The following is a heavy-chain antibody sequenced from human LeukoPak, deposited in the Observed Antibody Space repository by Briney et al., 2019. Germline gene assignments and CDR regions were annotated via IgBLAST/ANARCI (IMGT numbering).Heavy chain of an antibody. J-gene: IGHJ4*02. CDR1: GGSFSGYY. Sequence: PSETLSLACAVYGGSFSGYYWSWIRQPPGKGLEWIGEINHSGSTNYNPSLKSRVTISVDTSKNQFSLKPSSVTAAATAVYYCARGHVRDYVWGSYRRPYYFDYWGQGTLVTVSS. CDR3: ARGHVRDYVWGSYRRPYYFDY. CDR2: INHSGST. D-gene: IGHD3-16*02. V-gene: IGHV4-34*01.